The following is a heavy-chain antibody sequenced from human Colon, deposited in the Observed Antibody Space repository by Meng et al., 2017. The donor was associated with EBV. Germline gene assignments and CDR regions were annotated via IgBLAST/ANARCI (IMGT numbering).Heavy chain of an antibody. J-gene: IGHJ4*02. CDR3: FVWFGESSTSFDH. D-gene: IGHD3-10*01. CDR1: GYTFTGYY. Sequence: VQVVQSGAEVKKPWASVKVSCKASGYTFTGYYVHWVRQAPGQGLECMGWINPNSGVTNYAQKFQDRVTMTRDTSITTAYMELSNLRSDDTAVYYCFVWFGESSTSFDHWGQGSLVTVSS. CDR2: INPNSGVT. V-gene: IGHV1-2*02.